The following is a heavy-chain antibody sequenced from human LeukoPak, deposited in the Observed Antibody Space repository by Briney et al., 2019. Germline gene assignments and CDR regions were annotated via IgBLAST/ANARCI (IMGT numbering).Heavy chain of an antibody. D-gene: IGHD3-16*02. Sequence: ASVKVCCKASGYTFTGYYMHWVRQAPGQGLEWMGWINPNSGGTNYAQKFQGRVTMTRDTSISTAYMELSRLRSDDTAVYYCARDFAGFTFGGVIGEYYFDYWGQGTLVTVSS. CDR1: GYTFTGYY. V-gene: IGHV1-2*02. CDR2: INPNSGGT. CDR3: ARDFAGFTFGGVIGEYYFDY. J-gene: IGHJ4*02.